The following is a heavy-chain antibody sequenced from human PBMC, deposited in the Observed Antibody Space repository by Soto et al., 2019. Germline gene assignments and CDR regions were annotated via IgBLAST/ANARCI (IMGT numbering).Heavy chain of an antibody. Sequence: ASVKVSCKASGYTFTSYHMHWVRQAPGQGLEWMGIINPSGGSTSYAQKFQGRVTMTRDTSTSTVYMELSSLRSEDTAVYYCARDSYYYDSSGYYRYLNYWGQGTLVTVSS. V-gene: IGHV1-46*01. D-gene: IGHD3-22*01. J-gene: IGHJ4*02. CDR3: ARDSYYYDSSGYYRYLNY. CDR2: INPSGGST. CDR1: GYTFTSYH.